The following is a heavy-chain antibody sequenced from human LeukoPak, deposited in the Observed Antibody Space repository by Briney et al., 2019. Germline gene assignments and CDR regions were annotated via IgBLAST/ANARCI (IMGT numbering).Heavy chain of an antibody. J-gene: IGHJ4*02. Sequence: PSETLSLTCTVSGGSISSYYWSWIRQPPGKGLEWIGYIYYSGSTNYNPSLNSRVTISVDTSKNQFSLKVSSVTAADTAVYYCARDSRSSGWYFDYWGQGTLVTVSA. CDR3: ARDSRSSGWYFDY. CDR1: GGSISSYY. V-gene: IGHV4-59*01. D-gene: IGHD6-19*01. CDR2: IYYSGST.